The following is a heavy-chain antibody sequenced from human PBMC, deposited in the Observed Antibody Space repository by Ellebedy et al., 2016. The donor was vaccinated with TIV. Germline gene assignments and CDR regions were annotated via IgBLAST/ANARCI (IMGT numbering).Heavy chain of an antibody. CDR3: ARGFCGGDCYLEELWYFDL. CDR2: FNPNGGGT. Sequence: ASVKVSCKASGYTFTGYYIHWVRQAPGQGLEWMGWFNPNGGGTHYAQKFQGRVTTTRDTSISTAYMELSRLRSDDTAVYYCARGFCGGDCYLEELWYFDLWGRGTLVTVSS. CDR1: GYTFTGYY. J-gene: IGHJ2*01. V-gene: IGHV1-2*02. D-gene: IGHD2-21*02.